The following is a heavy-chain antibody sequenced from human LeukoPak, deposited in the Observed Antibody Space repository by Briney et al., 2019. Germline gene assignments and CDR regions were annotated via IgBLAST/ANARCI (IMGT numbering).Heavy chain of an antibody. V-gene: IGHV4-34*12. CDR3: ARHDYDSSGHRRDYYFDY. Sequence: SETLSLTCAVYGGSLSGFYWSWIRQPPGEGLEWIVSVIHSGTTYYNPSLRSRVTVSMDTSKKQFSLRLSSVTAADTAVYYCARHDYDSSGHRRDYYFDYWSQGTLVTVSS. CDR1: GGSLSGFY. J-gene: IGHJ4*02. D-gene: IGHD3-22*01. CDR2: VIHSGTT.